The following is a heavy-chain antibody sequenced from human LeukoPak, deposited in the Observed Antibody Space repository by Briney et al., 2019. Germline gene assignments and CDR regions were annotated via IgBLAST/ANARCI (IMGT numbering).Heavy chain of an antibody. D-gene: IGHD3-9*01. CDR3: ARGGNYDILTGPPLYYYYGMDV. Sequence: ASVKVSCKASGYTFTSYAMHWVRQAPGQRLEWMGWINAGNGNTKYSQKFQGRVTITRDTSASTAYMELSSLRSEDTAVYYCARGGNYDILTGPPLYYYYGMDVWGQGTTVTVSS. J-gene: IGHJ6*02. V-gene: IGHV1-3*01. CDR2: INAGNGNT. CDR1: GYTFTSYA.